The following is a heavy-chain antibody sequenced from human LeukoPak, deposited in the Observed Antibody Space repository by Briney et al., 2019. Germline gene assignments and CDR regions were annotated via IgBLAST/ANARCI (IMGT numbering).Heavy chain of an antibody. CDR1: GYTFNHHG. D-gene: IGHD6-19*01. J-gene: IGHJ2*01. CDR3: ARDPSNTSGRYQYFDL. CDR2: ISAYNGDT. V-gene: IGHV1-18*01. Sequence: GASVKVSCTASGYTFNHHGIAWVRQAPGQGLEWMAWISAYNGDTIYAQKVQGRVTMTTDTSTTTAYMELRSLTSDDTALYYCARDPSNTSGRYQYFDLWGRGTLVTVSS.